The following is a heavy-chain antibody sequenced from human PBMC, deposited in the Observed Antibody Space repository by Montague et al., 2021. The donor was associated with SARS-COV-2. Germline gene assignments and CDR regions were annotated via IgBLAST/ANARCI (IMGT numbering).Heavy chain of an antibody. CDR3: ARVDAGDWYFDF. J-gene: IGHJ2*01. CDR1: GGSISSSNFY. Sequence: SETLSLTCTVSGGSISSSNFYWSWIRQPPGKGPEWIGLIYYSGTTLYXXXXRSRVTMSVDTSKNQFSLRLSSVTAADTAVFYCARVDAGDWYFDFWGRGTLVTVSS. V-gene: IGHV4-39*01. CDR2: IYYSGTT. D-gene: IGHD2-8*01.